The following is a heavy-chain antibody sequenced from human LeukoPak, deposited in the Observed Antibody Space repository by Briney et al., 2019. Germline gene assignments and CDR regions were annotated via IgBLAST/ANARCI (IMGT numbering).Heavy chain of an antibody. Sequence: GGSLRLSCAASGFTFSSYAMSWVRQAPGKGLEWVSAISGSGGSTYYADSVKGRFTISRDNSKNTLYLQMNSLRAEDTAIYYCAKDLFSGSGRAGNMDVWGNGTTVIVSS. J-gene: IGHJ6*03. CDR3: AKDLFSGSGRAGNMDV. V-gene: IGHV3-23*01. CDR1: GFTFSSYA. D-gene: IGHD3-10*01. CDR2: ISGSGGST.